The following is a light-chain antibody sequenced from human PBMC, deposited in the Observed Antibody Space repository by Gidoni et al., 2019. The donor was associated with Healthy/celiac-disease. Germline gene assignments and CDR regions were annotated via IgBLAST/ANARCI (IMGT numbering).Light chain of an antibody. J-gene: IGLJ2*01. Sequence: QSALTPPPSASGSPGQPVTLSCTGTSSDVGGYNYVAWYQQHPGKAPKLMLYEVSKRPSGVPDRFSGSKPGNTASLTVSGLQAEDEADDYCGSYAGSNNVVFGGGTKVTVL. CDR1: SSDVGGYNY. CDR3: GSYAGSNNVV. CDR2: EVS. V-gene: IGLV2-8*01.